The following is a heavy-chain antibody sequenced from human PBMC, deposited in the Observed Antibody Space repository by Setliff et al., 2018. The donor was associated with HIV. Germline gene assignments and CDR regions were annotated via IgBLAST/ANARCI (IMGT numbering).Heavy chain of an antibody. D-gene: IGHD3-10*01. CDR3: ARGPLVLPVYGSGSYEIDY. V-gene: IGHV1-8*01. Sequence: ASVKVSCKASGYTFNRYDINWVRQATGQGLEWMGWMNPNSGNTGYAQKFQGRVTMTRNTSISTAYMELSSLRSEDTAVYYCARGPLVLPVYGSGSYEIDYWGHGTLVTSPQ. CDR2: MNPNSGNT. CDR1: GYTFNRYD. J-gene: IGHJ4*01.